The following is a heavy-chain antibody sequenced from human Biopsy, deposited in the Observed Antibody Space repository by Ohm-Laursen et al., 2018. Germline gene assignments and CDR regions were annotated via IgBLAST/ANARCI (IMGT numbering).Heavy chain of an antibody. CDR1: SYTFTDYN. D-gene: IGHD2-8*01. Sequence: SVKVSCKASSYTFTDYNIHWMRQAPGQGLEWLGYIHCKTGATNYAQKFQGTVTMTRDTSISTAYLALGSLRSADTAIYYCARDPLNGHKHFDYWGQGSLVTVPS. V-gene: IGHV1-2*02. J-gene: IGHJ4*02. CDR3: ARDPLNGHKHFDY. CDR2: IHCKTGAT.